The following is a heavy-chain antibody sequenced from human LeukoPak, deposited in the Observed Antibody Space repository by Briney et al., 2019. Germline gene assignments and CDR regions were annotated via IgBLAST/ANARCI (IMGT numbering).Heavy chain of an antibody. J-gene: IGHJ3*02. CDR3: AKDLFASPNYDSSGYDAFDI. Sequence: QAGGSLRLSCAASGFTFDDYAMHWVRQAPGKGLEWVSGISWNSGSIGYADSVKGRFTISRDNSKNTLYLQMNSLRAEDTAVYYCAKDLFASPNYDSSGYDAFDIWGQGTMVTVSS. V-gene: IGHV3-9*01. D-gene: IGHD3-22*01. CDR2: ISWNSGSI. CDR1: GFTFDDYA.